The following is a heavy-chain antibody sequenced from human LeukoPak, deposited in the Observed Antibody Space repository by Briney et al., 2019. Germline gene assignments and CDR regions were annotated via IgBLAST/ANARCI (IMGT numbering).Heavy chain of an antibody. J-gene: IGHJ4*02. V-gene: IGHV4-61*01. Sequence: PSETLSLTCTVSGYSISSGYYWGWIRQPPGKGLEWIGYIYYSGSTNYNPSLKSRVTISVDTSKNQFSLKLSSVTAADTAVYYCARVGGATPYFDYWGQGTLVTVSS. CDR2: IYYSGST. CDR1: GYSISSGYY. D-gene: IGHD1-26*01. CDR3: ARVGGATPYFDY.